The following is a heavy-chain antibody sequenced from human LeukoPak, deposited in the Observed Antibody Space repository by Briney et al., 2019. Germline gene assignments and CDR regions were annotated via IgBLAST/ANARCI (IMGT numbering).Heavy chain of an antibody. V-gene: IGHV1-2*02. CDR2: INPNSGGT. J-gene: IGHJ6*03. D-gene: IGHD5-18*01. CDR1: GYTFTGYY. Sequence: ASVKVSCKASGYTFTGYYMHWVRQAPGQGLEWMGWINPNSGGTNYAQKFQGRVTMTRDTSISTAYMELSRLRSDDTAVYYCAREEYSYYYMDVWGKGTTVTVSS. CDR3: AREEYSYYYMDV.